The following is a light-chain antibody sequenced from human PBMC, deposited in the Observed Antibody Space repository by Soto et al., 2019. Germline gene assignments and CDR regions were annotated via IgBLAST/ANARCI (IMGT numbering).Light chain of an antibody. J-gene: IGLJ1*01. CDR1: RSDIGTYDY. Sequence: QSVLTQPPSASGSPGQSVTISCTGTRSDIGTYDYVSWYQHLPDKAPKLIIYEVSKRPSGVPERFSGSKSGNTASLTVSGLQAEDEGDYYCCSYGGGNNFYVFGTGTKVTVL. CDR2: EVS. CDR3: CSYGGGNNFYV. V-gene: IGLV2-8*01.